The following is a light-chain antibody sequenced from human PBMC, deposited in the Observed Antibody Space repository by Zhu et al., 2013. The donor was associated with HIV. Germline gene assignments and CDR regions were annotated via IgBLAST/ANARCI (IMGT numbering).Light chain of an antibody. V-gene: IGKV3-11*01. Sequence: DIVLTQSPGTLSLSPGERATLSCRASQTVSYRHIAWYHQKPGQAPRLLIYDASNRATGIPTRFSGSGSGTDFTLTISSLEPEDFALYYCQQRSNWPRSITFGQGTRLEIK. CDR3: QQRSNWPRSIT. CDR1: QTVSYRH. CDR2: DAS. J-gene: IGKJ5*01.